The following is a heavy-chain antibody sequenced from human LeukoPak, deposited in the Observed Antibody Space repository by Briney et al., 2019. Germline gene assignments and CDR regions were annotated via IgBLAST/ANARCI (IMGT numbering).Heavy chain of an antibody. D-gene: IGHD3-22*01. CDR2: ISYDGSNK. CDR1: GFTFSNYG. CDR3: AKVGIGYYYPFDY. J-gene: IGHJ4*02. Sequence: GRSLRLSCAASGFTFSNYGMHWVRQAPGKGLEWVAVISYDGSNKYYADSVKGRFTISRDNSKNTLYLQMNSLRAEDTAVYFCAKVGIGYYYPFDYWGQGTLVTVSS. V-gene: IGHV3-30*18.